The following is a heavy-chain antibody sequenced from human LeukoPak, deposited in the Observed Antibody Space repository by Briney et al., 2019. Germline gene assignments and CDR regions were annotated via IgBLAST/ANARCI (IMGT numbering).Heavy chain of an antibody. CDR3: ARVPITIVVVVAATMAFDI. CDR1: GYTFTGYY. CDR2: INPNSGGT. D-gene: IGHD2-15*01. Sequence: ASVKVSCKASGYTFTGYYMHWVRQAPGQGLEWMGWINPNSGGTNYALKFQGRVTMTRDTSISTAYMELSRLRSDDTAVYYCARVPITIVVVVAATMAFDIWGQGTMVTVSS. V-gene: IGHV1-2*02. J-gene: IGHJ3*02.